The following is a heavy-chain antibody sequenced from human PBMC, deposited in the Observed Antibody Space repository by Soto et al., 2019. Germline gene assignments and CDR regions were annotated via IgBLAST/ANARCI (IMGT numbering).Heavy chain of an antibody. V-gene: IGHV1-46*01. CDR3: ARDPRGTASRFDY. CDR2: INPTDGST. Sequence: QVQLVQSGAEVKKPGASVKVSCTASGYTFTDHYIHWVRQAPGQGLEWMGIINPTDGSTSYPQKFQARVTMTRDTSTSSVYMELSSLTSEDPAIYYCARDPRGTASRFDYWGQGTLVTVSS. J-gene: IGHJ4*02. CDR1: GYTFTDHY. D-gene: IGHD3-16*01.